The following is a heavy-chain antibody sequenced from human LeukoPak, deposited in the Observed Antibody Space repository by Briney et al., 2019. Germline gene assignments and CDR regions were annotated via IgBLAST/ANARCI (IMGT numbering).Heavy chain of an antibody. Sequence: PGGSLRLSCAASGFTFSGSAMHWVRQASGKGLEWVDRIRSKANSYATAYTPSMKGRFTISRDDSKNTAYLQMNSLKTEDTAVYYCVRQIDCSSTNCYFGVDNWGQGTLVTVSS. J-gene: IGHJ4*02. V-gene: IGHV3-73*01. D-gene: IGHD2-2*01. CDR3: VRQIDCSSTNCYFGVDN. CDR2: IRSKANSYAT. CDR1: GFTFSGSA.